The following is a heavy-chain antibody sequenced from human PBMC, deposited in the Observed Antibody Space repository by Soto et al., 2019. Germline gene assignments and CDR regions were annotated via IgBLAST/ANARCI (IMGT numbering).Heavy chain of an antibody. V-gene: IGHV2-5*02. CDR2: IYWDDDK. CDR3: AHRGYMYGNWDHGYFDY. CDR1: GFSLTTSGVG. Sequence: ASGPTLVNPTQTLALTCTFSGFSLTTSGVGVGWIRKTPGKALEWLAVIYWDDDKRYSPSLKSRLTITKDTSKNQVVLTMANMDPVDTGTYFCAHRGYMYGNWDHGYFDYWGQGTLVTVSS. D-gene: IGHD5-18*01. J-gene: IGHJ4*02.